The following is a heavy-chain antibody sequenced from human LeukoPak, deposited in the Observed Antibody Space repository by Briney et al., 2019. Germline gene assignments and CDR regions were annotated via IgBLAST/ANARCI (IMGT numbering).Heavy chain of an antibody. J-gene: IGHJ4*02. CDR1: GYTFTGYY. CDR2: INPNSGGT. CDR3: ARGDYGDYGYFDY. D-gene: IGHD4-17*01. V-gene: IGHV1-2*02. Sequence: VASVKVSCKASGYTFTGYYMHWVRQAPGQGLEWMGWINPNSGGTNYAQKFQGRVTMTRDTSISTAYVELSRLRSDDTAVYYCARGDYGDYGYFDYWGQGTLVTVSS.